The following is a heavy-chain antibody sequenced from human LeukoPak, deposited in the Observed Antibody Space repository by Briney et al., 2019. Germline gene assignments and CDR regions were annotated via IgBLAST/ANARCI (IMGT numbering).Heavy chain of an antibody. CDR2: ISTSSSTI. CDR1: GFTFSSYS. V-gene: IGHV3-48*02. J-gene: IGHJ4*02. Sequence: GGSLRLSCAASGFTFSSYSMNWVRQAPGKGLEWVSYISTSSSTIYYADSVKGRFTISRDNAKNSLYLQMNSLRDEDTAVYYCARGYCTSTSCPRHHFDYRGQGTLVTVSS. D-gene: IGHD2-2*01. CDR3: ARGYCTSTSCPRHHFDY.